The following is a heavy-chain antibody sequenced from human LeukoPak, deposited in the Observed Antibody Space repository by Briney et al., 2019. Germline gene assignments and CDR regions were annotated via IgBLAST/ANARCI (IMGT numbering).Heavy chain of an antibody. CDR1: GFTFSSYA. J-gene: IGHJ3*01. CDR3: AKDSWDSTVADAFDV. V-gene: IGHV3-23*01. D-gene: IGHD6-19*01. Sequence: GGSLRLSCAASGFTFSSYAMSWVRQAPGKRLEWVSVISGSGGSTYSADSAKGRFTISRDNSKNTLYLEMNSLRVEDTAVYYCAKDSWDSTVADAFDVWGQGTLVTLSS. CDR2: ISGSGGST.